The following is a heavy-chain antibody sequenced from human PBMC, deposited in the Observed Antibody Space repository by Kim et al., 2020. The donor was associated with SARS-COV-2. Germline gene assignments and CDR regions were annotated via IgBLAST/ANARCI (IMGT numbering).Heavy chain of an antibody. Sequence: GGSRRLSCAASGFTFTTYWMTWVRQAPGKGLEWVANIKQDGSVKSYVDSVRGRFTISRDNAKTSLYLQMNSLRDEDTAVYYCVRNRGFNSFDYWGQGTLVTVSS. CDR2: IKQDGSVK. CDR3: VRNRGFNSFDY. D-gene: IGHD6-25*01. V-gene: IGHV3-7*01. CDR1: GFTFTTYW. J-gene: IGHJ4*02.